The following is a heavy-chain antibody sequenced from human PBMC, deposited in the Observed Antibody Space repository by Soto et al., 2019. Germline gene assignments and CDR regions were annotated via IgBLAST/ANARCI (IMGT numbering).Heavy chain of an antibody. J-gene: IGHJ5*02. CDR2: ISGSGGST. CDR3: AKGPYRYCSGGSCYGFDP. Sequence: GWSLRLSCASSGFTFISYAMSWVRQAPGKGLEWVSAISGSGGSTYYADSVKGRFTISRDNSKNTLYLQMNSLRAEDTAVYYCAKGPYRYCSGGSCYGFDPWGQGTLVTVSS. D-gene: IGHD2-15*01. CDR1: GFTFISYA. V-gene: IGHV3-23*01.